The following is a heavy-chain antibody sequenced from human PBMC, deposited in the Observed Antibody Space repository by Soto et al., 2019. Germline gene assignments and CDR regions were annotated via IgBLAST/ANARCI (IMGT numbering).Heavy chain of an antibody. V-gene: IGHV4-31*03. CDR3: ARGYYYDSSGYPSWGFDP. D-gene: IGHD3-22*01. CDR1: GGSISSGGYY. J-gene: IGHJ5*02. CDR2: IYYSGST. Sequence: PSETLSLTCTVSGGSISSGGYYWSWIRQHPGKGLEWIGYIYYSGSTYYNPSLKSRVTISVDTSKNQFSLKLSSVTAADTAVYYCARGYYYDSSGYPSWGFDPWGQGTLVTVS.